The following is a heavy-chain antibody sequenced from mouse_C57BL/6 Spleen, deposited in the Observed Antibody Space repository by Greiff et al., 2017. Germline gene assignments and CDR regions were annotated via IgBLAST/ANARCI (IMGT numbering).Heavy chain of an antibody. D-gene: IGHD1-1*01. CDR1: GYSITSGYY. J-gene: IGHJ1*03. CDR2: ISYDGSN. CDR3: ARDGYYGGYFDV. Sequence: EVQLQQSGPGLVKPSQSLSLTCSVTGYSITSGYYWNWIRQFPGNKLEWMGYISYDGSNNYNPYLKNRISITRDTSKNQFFLKLNSVTTEDTATYYCARDGYYGGYFDVWGTGTTVTVSS. V-gene: IGHV3-6*01.